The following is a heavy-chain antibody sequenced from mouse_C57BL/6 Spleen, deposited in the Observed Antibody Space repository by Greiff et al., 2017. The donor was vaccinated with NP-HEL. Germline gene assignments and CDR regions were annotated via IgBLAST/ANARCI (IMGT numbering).Heavy chain of an antibody. V-gene: IGHV1-64*01. J-gene: IGHJ2*01. D-gene: IGHD1-3*01. Sequence: QVQLQQPGAELVKPGASVKLSCKASGYTFTSYWMHWVKQRPGQGLEWIGMIHPNSGSTNYNQKFKSKATLTADKSSSTAYMQLRSLTSEDSAVYYCTRTFYAIIHNYFDYWGPGTTLTVSS. CDR3: TRTFYAIIHNYFDY. CDR2: IHPNSGST. CDR1: GYTFTSYW.